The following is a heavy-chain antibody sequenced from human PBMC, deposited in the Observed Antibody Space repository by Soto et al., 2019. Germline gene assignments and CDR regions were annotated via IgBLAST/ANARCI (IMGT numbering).Heavy chain of an antibody. D-gene: IGHD2-2*01. Sequence: SVKVSCKASGFTLTTSAVQWVRRARGQRLEWMGWIIFASGDTNYAQSFQDRVTITRDLSTDTVYMELSSLGPEDTAVYYCATDCEFTSSTTCYDPWGQGTLVTVSS. J-gene: IGHJ5*02. CDR3: ATDCEFTSSTTCYDP. V-gene: IGHV1-58*01. CDR1: GFTLTTSA. CDR2: IIFASGDT.